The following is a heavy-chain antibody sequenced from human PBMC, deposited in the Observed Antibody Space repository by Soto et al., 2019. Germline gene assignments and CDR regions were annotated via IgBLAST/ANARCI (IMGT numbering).Heavy chain of an antibody. CDR3: AKDSVTYYDILTGYYDGLSDPYFDY. D-gene: IGHD3-9*01. J-gene: IGHJ4*02. V-gene: IGHV3-23*01. Sequence: EVQLLESGGGLVQPGGSLRLSCAASGFTFSSYAMSWVRQAPGKGLEWVSAISGSGGSTYYADSVKGRFTISRDNYKNTMYLKMNSLRAEDTAVYYCAKDSVTYYDILTGYYDGLSDPYFDYWGQGTLVTVSS. CDR2: ISGSGGST. CDR1: GFTFSSYA.